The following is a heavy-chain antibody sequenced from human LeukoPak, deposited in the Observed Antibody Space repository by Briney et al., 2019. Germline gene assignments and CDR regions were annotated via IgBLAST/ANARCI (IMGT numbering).Heavy chain of an antibody. D-gene: IGHD5-18*01. CDR3: ARQRRGDSYGKHGGYYFDY. CDR2: INHSRST. CDR1: GGSFSDYY. V-gene: IGHV4-34*01. Sequence: SETLSLTCAVSGGSFSDYYWCWVRHRPPKGLGWIGEINHSRSTNYNPSLKSRVTISVDTSKNQFSLKLSSVTAADTAVYYCARQRRGDSYGKHGGYYFDYWGQGTLVTVSS. J-gene: IGHJ4*02.